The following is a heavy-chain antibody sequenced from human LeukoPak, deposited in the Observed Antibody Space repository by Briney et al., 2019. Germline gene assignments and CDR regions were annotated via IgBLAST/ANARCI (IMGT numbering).Heavy chain of an antibody. CDR3: ARGLGGYNYYYYYYMDV. CDR2: TRNKANSYTT. V-gene: IGHV3-72*01. Sequence: GGSLRLSCAASGFTFSNHGMNWVRQAPGKGLEWVGRTRNKANSYTTEYAASVKGRFTISRDDSKNSLYLQMNSLKTEDTAVYYCARGLGGYNYYYYYYMDVWGKGTTVTVSS. J-gene: IGHJ6*03. D-gene: IGHD5-24*01. CDR1: GFTFSNHG.